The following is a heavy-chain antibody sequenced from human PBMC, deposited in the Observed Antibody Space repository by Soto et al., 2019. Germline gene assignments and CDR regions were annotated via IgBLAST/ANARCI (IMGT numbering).Heavy chain of an antibody. CDR3: ARMYYDFWSGSLGPFDY. CDR1: GYTFTSYA. V-gene: IGHV1-3*01. D-gene: IGHD3-3*01. CDR2: INAGNGNT. Sequence: GASVKVSCKASGYTFTSYAMHWVRQAPGQRLEWMGWINAGNGNTKCSQKFQGRVTITRDTSASTAYMELSSLRSEDTAVYYCARMYYDFWSGSLGPFDYWGQGTLVTVSS. J-gene: IGHJ4*02.